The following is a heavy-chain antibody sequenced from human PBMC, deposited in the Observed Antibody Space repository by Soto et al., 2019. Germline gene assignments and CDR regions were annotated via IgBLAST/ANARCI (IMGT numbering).Heavy chain of an antibody. Sequence: EVQLVESGGGLVQPGGSLRLSCAASGFTFYTYSMNWVRQAPGKGLEWIAYIDSSGSITYYADSVKGRFTLSRDNAKNSLSLQMSGLRAEDTAVYYCTRDQSRYSGYHFDYGGQGNMVTVSS. D-gene: IGHD6-25*01. J-gene: IGHJ4*02. CDR2: IDSSGSIT. V-gene: IGHV3-48*01. CDR1: GFTFYTYS. CDR3: TRDQSRYSGYHFDY.